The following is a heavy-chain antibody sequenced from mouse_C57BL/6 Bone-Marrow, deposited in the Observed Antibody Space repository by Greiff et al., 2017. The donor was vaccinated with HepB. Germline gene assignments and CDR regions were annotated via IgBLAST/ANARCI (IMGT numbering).Heavy chain of an antibody. CDR3: ARRSYLLLRFDY. Sequence: VQLQQSGPELVKPGASVKISCKASGYSFTSYYIHWVKQRPGQGLEWIGWIYPGSGNTKYNEKFKGKATLTADTSSSTAYMQLSSLTSEDSAVYYCARRSYLLLRFDYWGQGTTLTVSS. J-gene: IGHJ2*01. CDR1: GYSFTSYY. CDR2: IYPGSGNT. D-gene: IGHD1-1*01. V-gene: IGHV1-66*01.